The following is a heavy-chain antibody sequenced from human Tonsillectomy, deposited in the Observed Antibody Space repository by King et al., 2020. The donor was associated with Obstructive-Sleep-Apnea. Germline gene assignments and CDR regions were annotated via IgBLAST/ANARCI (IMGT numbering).Heavy chain of an antibody. V-gene: IGHV3-64D*06. CDR2: ISRNGVST. CDR3: VKDRGHHYENYEAAFDI. CDR1: GFTFSSFA. J-gene: IGHJ3*02. D-gene: IGHD3-16*01. Sequence: EVQLVESGGGLVQPGGSLRLSCSASGFTFSSFAMHWVRQAPGKGLEYVSAISRNGVSTYYADSVKGRFTISRDNSKNTLYLQVSSLRVEDTAVYYCVKDRGHHYENYEAAFDIWGQGTMVTVSS.